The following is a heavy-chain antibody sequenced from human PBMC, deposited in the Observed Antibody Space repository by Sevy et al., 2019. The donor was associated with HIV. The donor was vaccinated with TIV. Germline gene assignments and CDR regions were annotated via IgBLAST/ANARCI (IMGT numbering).Heavy chain of an antibody. CDR1: GFIFSSYT. D-gene: IGHD2-15*01. CDR3: ARVGGFCSGGSCSGDWYFDL. V-gene: IGHV3-21*01. CDR2: ISTSGSYI. Sequence: GGSLRLSCAASGFIFSSYTMNWVRQAPGKGLEWVSSISTSGSYIYYEDSVKGRFTISRDNAKNSLHLQMNSLRDEDTAVYYCARVGGFCSGGSCSGDWYFDLWGRDTLVTVSS. J-gene: IGHJ2*01.